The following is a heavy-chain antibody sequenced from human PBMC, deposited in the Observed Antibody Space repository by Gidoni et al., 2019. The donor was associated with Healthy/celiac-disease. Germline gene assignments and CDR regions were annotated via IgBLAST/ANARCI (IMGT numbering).Heavy chain of an antibody. D-gene: IGHD5-18*01. CDR1: GFPFSSYA. CDR3: ARDAVQLWLGDYFDY. J-gene: IGHJ4*02. CDR2: ISYDGSNK. V-gene: IGHV3-30-3*01. Sequence: QVQLVESGGGVVQPGRSLRLSCAASGFPFSSYAMPWVRQAPGKGLEWVAVISYDGSNKYYADSVKGRFTISRDNSKNTLYLQMNSLRAEDTAVYYCARDAVQLWLGDYFDYWGQGTLVTVSS.